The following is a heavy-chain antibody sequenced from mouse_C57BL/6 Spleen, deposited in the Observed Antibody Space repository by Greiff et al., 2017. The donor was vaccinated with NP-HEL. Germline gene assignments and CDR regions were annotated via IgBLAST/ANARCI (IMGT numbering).Heavy chain of an antibody. D-gene: IGHD2-4*01. CDR2: IYPGGGYT. V-gene: IGHV1-63*01. CDR3: ARDGDYDGGFDY. J-gene: IGHJ2*01. CDR1: GYTFTNYW. Sequence: QVQLKESGAELVRPGTSVKMSCKASGYTFTNYWIGWAKQRPGHGLEWIGDIYPGGGYTNYNEKFKGKATLTADKSSSTAYMQFSSLTSEDSAIYYCARDGDYDGGFDYWGQGTTLTVSS.